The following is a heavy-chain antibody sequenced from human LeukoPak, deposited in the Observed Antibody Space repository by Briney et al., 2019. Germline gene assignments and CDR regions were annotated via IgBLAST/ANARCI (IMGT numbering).Heavy chain of an antibody. V-gene: IGHV3-23*01. CDR2: ISGSGGST. Sequence: PAGGSLRLSGAASGFTFSSYAMSWVRQAPGTGLEWVSAISGSGGSTYYADSVKGRFTISRDNSKNTLYLQMNSLRAEDTAVYYCAKSPGYGDYLFDYWGQGTLVTVSS. CDR3: AKSPGYGDYLFDY. D-gene: IGHD4-17*01. CDR1: GFTFSSYA. J-gene: IGHJ4*02.